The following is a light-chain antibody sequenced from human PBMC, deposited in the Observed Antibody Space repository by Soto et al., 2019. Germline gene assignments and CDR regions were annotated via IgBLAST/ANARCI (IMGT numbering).Light chain of an antibody. Sequence: ESVLTQSPGTLSLSPGERATLSCRASQSVTSTYLAWYQPKPGQAPRLLIYGTSSRATGIPDRFSGSGSGTDFTLTISRLEPEDFAVYYCQHFGTSPTFGQGTKVDIK. CDR3: QHFGTSPT. J-gene: IGKJ1*01. CDR1: QSVTSTY. V-gene: IGKV3-20*01. CDR2: GTS.